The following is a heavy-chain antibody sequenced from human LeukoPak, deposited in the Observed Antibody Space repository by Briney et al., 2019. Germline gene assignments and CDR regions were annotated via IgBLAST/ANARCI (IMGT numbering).Heavy chain of an antibody. D-gene: IGHD4-17*01. CDR3: AKGGASVTRYVDY. CDR2: ISSTGGTT. CDR1: GITFSSYG. Sequence: GGSLRLSCAASGITFSSYGMSWVRQAPGKGLEWVSSISSTGGTTYYADSAKGRFTISRDNSKNTLYLQMNSLRPEDTAVYYCAKGGASVTRYVDYWGQGTLVTVSS. V-gene: IGHV3-23*01. J-gene: IGHJ4*02.